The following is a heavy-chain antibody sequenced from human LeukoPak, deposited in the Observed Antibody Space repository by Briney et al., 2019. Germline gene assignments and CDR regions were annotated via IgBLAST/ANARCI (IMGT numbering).Heavy chain of an antibody. CDR2: IVPILKTP. D-gene: IGHD1-26*01. V-gene: IGHV1-69*01. CDR3: ANIMGMAPLDH. J-gene: IGHJ4*02. Sequence: SVKVSCTASSDTFNTYSFSWVRQAPGQGLEWMGGIVPILKTPNYPQKFQGRVTITADESTRTVYMELTSLKSEDTAIYYCANIMGMAPLDHWGQGTLVTVSS. CDR1: SDTFNTYS.